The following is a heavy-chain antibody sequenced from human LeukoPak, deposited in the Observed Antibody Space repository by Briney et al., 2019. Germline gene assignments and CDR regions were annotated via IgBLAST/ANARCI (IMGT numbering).Heavy chain of an antibody. CDR2: INFDGSTT. Sequence: PGGSLRLSCAASGFTFSNYWMHWARQVPGKGLVWVSRINFDGSTTNYADSVQGRFTISRDNAKNTVYLQLNSLSAEDTAVYYCAKDGTEDYYYYYYGMDVWGQGTTVTVSS. CDR3: AKDGTEDYYYYYYGMDV. J-gene: IGHJ6*02. V-gene: IGHV3-74*01. D-gene: IGHD6-13*01. CDR1: GFTFSNYW.